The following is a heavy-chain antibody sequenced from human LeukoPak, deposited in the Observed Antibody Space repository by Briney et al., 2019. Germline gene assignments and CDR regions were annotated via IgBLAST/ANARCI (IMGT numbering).Heavy chain of an antibody. D-gene: IGHD3-9*01. CDR2: ISSRSSDI. CDR1: RVTFSGYT. J-gene: IGHJ4*02. V-gene: IGHV3-21*01. CDR3: ARALYYDILTGYQTHTYYFDY. Sequence: KPGGSLRLSCTASRVTFSGYTMNWVRQAPGKGLEWVSSISSRSSDIYYADSVKGRFTISRDNARNSLYPQMSSLRAEDTAVYYCARALYYDILTGYQTHTYYFDYWGQGTLVTVSS.